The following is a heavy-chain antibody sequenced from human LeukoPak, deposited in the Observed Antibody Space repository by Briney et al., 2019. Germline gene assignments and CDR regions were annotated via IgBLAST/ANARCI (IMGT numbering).Heavy chain of an antibody. CDR2: ISSSSSYT. J-gene: IGHJ5*02. CDR3: ARTGIAAAAPGGNWFDP. V-gene: IGHV3-21*01. Sequence: PGGSLRLSCAASGFTFSSYSMNWVRQAPGKGLEWVSSISSSSSYTYYADSVKGRFTISRDNAKNSLYLQMNSLRAEDTAVYYCARTGIAAAAPGGNWFDPWGQGTLVTVSS. D-gene: IGHD6-13*01. CDR1: GFTFSSYS.